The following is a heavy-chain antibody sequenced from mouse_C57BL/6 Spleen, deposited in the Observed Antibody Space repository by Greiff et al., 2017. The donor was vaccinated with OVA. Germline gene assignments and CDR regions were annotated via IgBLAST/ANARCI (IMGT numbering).Heavy chain of an antibody. J-gene: IGHJ1*03. D-gene: IGHD2-12*01. Sequence: QVQLKESGAELVRPGASVKLSCKASGYTFTDYYINWVKQRPGQGLEWIARIYPGSGNTYYNEKFKGKATLTAEKSSSTAYMQLSSLTSEDSAVYFCARGLFDSYSYWYFDVWGTGTTVTVSS. CDR2: IYPGSGNT. V-gene: IGHV1-76*01. CDR1: GYTFTDYY. CDR3: ARGLFDSYSYWYFDV.